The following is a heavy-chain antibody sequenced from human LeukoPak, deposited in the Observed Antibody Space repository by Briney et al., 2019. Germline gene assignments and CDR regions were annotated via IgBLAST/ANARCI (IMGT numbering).Heavy chain of an antibody. J-gene: IGHJ4*02. CDR1: GGSFSDYY. CDR3: ARHLTYYDFWSGSTAPPYFDY. D-gene: IGHD3-3*01. CDR2: INHSGST. Sequence: PSETLSLTCAVYGGSFSDYYWTWIRQPPGKGLEWIGEINHSGSTNYNPSLKSRVTISVDTSKKQFFLRLSSVTAADTAVYYCARHLTYYDFWSGSTAPPYFDYWGQGTLVTVSS. V-gene: IGHV4-34*01.